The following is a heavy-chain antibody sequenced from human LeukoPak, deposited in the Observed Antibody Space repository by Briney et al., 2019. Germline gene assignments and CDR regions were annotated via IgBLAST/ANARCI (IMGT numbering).Heavy chain of an antibody. CDR1: GFTFSSYE. CDR3: ARDLPIQLWLPDYFDY. V-gene: IGHV3-48*03. D-gene: IGHD5-18*01. CDR2: ISSSGSTI. Sequence: PGGSLRLSCAASGFTFSSYEMNWVRQAPGKGLEWVSYISSSGSTIYYADSVKGRFTISRDNAKNSLYLQMNSLRTEDTAVYYCARDLPIQLWLPDYFDYWGQGTPVTVSS. J-gene: IGHJ4*02.